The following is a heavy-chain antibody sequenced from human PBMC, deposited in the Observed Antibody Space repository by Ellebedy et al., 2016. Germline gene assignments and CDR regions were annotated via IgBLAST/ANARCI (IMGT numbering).Heavy chain of an antibody. CDR1: GYTLTELS. Sequence: ASVKVSXXVSGYTLTELSMHWVRQAPGKGLEWMGGFDPEDGETIYAQKFQGRVTMTEDTSTDTAYMELRSLRSDDTAVYYCARVFGTGTTQADYWGQGTLVTVSS. CDR2: FDPEDGET. CDR3: ARVFGTGTTQADY. D-gene: IGHD1-7*01. V-gene: IGHV1-24*01. J-gene: IGHJ4*02.